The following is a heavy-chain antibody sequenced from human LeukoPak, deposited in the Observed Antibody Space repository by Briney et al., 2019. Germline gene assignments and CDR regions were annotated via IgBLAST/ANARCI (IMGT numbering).Heavy chain of an antibody. J-gene: IGHJ4*02. CDR1: GGSISSTGYY. CDR3: ARQAVITRVDY. CDR2: IYYSGSA. Sequence: SETLSLTCSVSGGSISSTGYYWGWIRQPPGKGLEWIGSIYYSGSAYYNPSLKSRVTISVDTSKSQFSLKLSSVTAADTAVYYCARQAVITRVDYWGQGTLVTVSS. V-gene: IGHV4-39*01. D-gene: IGHD4-23*01.